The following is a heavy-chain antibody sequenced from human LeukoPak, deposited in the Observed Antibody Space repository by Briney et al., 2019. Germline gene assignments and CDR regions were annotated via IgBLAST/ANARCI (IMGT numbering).Heavy chain of an antibody. D-gene: IGHD3-10*01. CDR1: GYIFTSYG. CDR2: ISAYNGNT. V-gene: IGHV1-18*01. J-gene: IGHJ3*02. Sequence: ASVKVSCKASGYIFTSYGISWVRQAPGQGLEWMGWISAYNGNTNYAQKLQGRVTMTTDTSTSTAYMELRSLRSDDTAVYYCATRITMVREDAFDIWGQGTMVTVSS. CDR3: ATRITMVREDAFDI.